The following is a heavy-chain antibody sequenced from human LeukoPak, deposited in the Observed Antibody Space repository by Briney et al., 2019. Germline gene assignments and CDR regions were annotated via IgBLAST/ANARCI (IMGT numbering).Heavy chain of an antibody. CDR3: ASHEMVVIRGQNAFDI. V-gene: IGHV1-2*02. Sequence: EASVKVSCKASGYTFTGYYMHWVRQAPGQGLEWMGWINPNSGGTNYAQKFQGRVTMTRDTSISTAYMELSRLRSDDTAVYYCASHEMVVIRGQNAFDIWGQGTMVTVSS. D-gene: IGHD2-21*01. CDR1: GYTFTGYY. CDR2: INPNSGGT. J-gene: IGHJ3*02.